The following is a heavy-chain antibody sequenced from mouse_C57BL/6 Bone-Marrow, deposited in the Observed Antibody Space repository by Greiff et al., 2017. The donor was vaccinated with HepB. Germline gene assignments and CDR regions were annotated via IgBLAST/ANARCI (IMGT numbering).Heavy chain of an antibody. Sequence: VQLKESGPELVKPGASVKLSCKASGYTFTSYDINWVKQRPGQGLEWIGWIYPRDGSTKYNEKFKGKATLTVDTSSSTAYMELHSLTSEDSAVYFCARGATVVHWFFDVWGTGTTVTVSS. J-gene: IGHJ1*03. V-gene: IGHV1-85*01. CDR2: IYPRDGST. D-gene: IGHD1-1*01. CDR1: GYTFTSYD. CDR3: ARGATVVHWFFDV.